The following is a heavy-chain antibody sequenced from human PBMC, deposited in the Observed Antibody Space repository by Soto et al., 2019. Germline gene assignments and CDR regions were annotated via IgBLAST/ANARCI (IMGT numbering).Heavy chain of an antibody. D-gene: IGHD2-15*01. J-gene: IGHJ5*02. CDR2: ISAYNGNT. CDR1: GCTFTSHG. V-gene: IGHV1-18*04. Sequence: ASLNSSCNDSGCTFTSHGISWERKAPGQGLEWMGWISAYNGNTNYAQKLQGRVTMTTDTSTSTAYMELRSLRSDDTAVYYCARVNRIASSEFDPWGHVTPFTISS. CDR3: ARVNRIASSEFDP.